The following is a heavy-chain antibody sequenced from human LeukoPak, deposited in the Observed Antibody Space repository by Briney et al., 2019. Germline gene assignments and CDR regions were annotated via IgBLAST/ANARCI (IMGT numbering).Heavy chain of an antibody. CDR1: GFTFSNAW. Sequence: EGSLRLSCAASGFTFSNAWMSWVRQAPGKGLEWVGRIKSKTDGGTTDYAAPVKGRFTISRDDSKNTLYLQMNSLKTEDTAVYYCTTDTKVVLAAQWTLYYYYYCYMDVWGKGTTVTVSS. CDR2: IKSKTDGGTT. D-gene: IGHD2-2*01. V-gene: IGHV3-15*01. CDR3: TTDTKVVLAAQWTLYYYYYCYMDV. J-gene: IGHJ6*03.